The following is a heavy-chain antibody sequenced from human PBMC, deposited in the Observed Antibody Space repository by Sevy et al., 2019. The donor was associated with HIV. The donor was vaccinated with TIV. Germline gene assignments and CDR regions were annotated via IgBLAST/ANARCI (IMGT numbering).Heavy chain of an antibody. J-gene: IGHJ4*02. Sequence: GGSLRLSCTASGFTFSSYDMNWVRQAPGKGLEWVSKISSSGSSIYYADSVKGRFTISRDNAKNTLYLQMNSPRPEDTAVYYCARVPGAVIAAGPYHFDYWGQGTLVTVSS. V-gene: IGHV3-48*01. CDR2: ISSSGSSI. D-gene: IGHD6-13*01. CDR1: GFTFSSYD. CDR3: ARVPGAVIAAGPYHFDY.